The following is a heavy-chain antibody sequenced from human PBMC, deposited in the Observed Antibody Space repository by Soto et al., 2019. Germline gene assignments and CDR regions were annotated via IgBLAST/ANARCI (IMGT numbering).Heavy chain of an antibody. J-gene: IGHJ4*02. CDR3: ARVAY. CDR2: ISSGSSDT. V-gene: IGHV3-21*01. Sequence: VGSLRLSCAASGFTFSSYAMNWVRQVPGKGLEWVASISSGSSDTWYADSVKVRFIISRDNAQNSLFLQMNTLRPEDTAMYYCARVAYWGPGTQVTVSS. CDR1: GFTFSSYA.